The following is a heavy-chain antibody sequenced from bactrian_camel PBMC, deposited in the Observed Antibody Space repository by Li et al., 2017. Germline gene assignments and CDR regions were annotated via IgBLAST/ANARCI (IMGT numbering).Heavy chain of an antibody. V-gene: IGHV3S1*01. CDR3: AAVLCFLVRVRLYARMNMTT. CDR1: GYRFTAYC. D-gene: IGHD5*01. Sequence: HVQLVESGGGSVQAGGSLRLSCEVSGYRFTAYCVGWFRRLPGKEREGVAAIYTDDRSTYYDDSVKGRFTVSQDNAKNTLYLQMNSLKPEDTAKYYCAAVLCFLVRVRLYARMNMTTGARGPRSPSP. J-gene: IGHJ4*01. CDR2: IYTDDRST.